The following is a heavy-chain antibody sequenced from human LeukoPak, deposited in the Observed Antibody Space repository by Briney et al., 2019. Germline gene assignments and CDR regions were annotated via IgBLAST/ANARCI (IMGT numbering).Heavy chain of an antibody. J-gene: IGHJ4*02. CDR2: INSNSGGT. CDR3: ARVLVPAGGGVVDY. D-gene: IGHD3-16*01. Sequence: ASVKVSCKASGYTFTDYYMHWVRQAPGQGLEWMGWINSNSGGTNYAQNFQGKVTMTRDTSISTAYMELSSLRSDDTAVYYCARVLVPAGGGVVDYWGQGTLVTVSS. V-gene: IGHV1-2*02. CDR1: GYTFTDYY.